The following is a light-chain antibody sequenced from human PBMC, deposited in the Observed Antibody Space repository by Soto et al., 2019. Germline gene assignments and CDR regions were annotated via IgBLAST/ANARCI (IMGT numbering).Light chain of an antibody. J-gene: IGLJ2*01. CDR2: EGS. CDR3: CSYAGSSTLV. CDR1: SSDVGRYNL. Sequence: QSALTQPASVSGSPGQSITISCTGTSSDVGRYNLVSWYQQHPGKAPKLMIYEGSKRPSGVSNRFSGSKSGNTASLTISVLQAEDEADYYCCSYAGSSTLVIGGGTKLTVL. V-gene: IGLV2-23*01.